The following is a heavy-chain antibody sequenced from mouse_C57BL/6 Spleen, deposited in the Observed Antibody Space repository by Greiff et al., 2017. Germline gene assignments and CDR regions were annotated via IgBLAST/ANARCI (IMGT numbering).Heavy chain of an antibody. J-gene: IGHJ2*01. CDR2: IYPGAGDT. CDR1: GYAFSSYW. D-gene: IGHD3-3*01. V-gene: IGHV1-80*01. CDR3: ARRAGLNYFDY. Sequence: QVQLQQSGAELVKPGASVKISCKASGYAFSSYWMNWVKQRPGKGLEWIGQIYPGAGDTNYNGKFKGKATLTADTSSSTAYMQRSSLTSEDSAVYFCARRAGLNYFDYWGQGTTLTVSS.